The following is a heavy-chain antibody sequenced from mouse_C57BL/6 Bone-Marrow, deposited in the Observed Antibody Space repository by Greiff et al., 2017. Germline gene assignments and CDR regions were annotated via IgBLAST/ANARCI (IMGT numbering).Heavy chain of an antibody. CDR2: IDPENGDT. D-gene: IGHD2-4*01. CDR1: GFNIKDDY. CDR3: TLNDYDAWFAY. Sequence: EVMLVESGAELVRPGASVKLSCTASGFNIKDDYMHWVKQRPEQGLEWIGWIDPENGDTEYASKFQGKATITADTSSNTAYLQLSSLTSEDTAVYYCTLNDYDAWFAYWGQGTLVTVSA. J-gene: IGHJ3*01. V-gene: IGHV14-4*01.